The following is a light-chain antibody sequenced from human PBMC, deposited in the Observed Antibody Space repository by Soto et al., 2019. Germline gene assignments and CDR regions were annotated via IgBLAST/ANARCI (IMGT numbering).Light chain of an antibody. CDR3: QQYDSYSWT. J-gene: IGKJ1*01. CDR2: DVS. CDR1: QSVSNW. V-gene: IGKV1-5*01. Sequence: DIQMTQSPSTLSASVGERVTITCRASQSVSNWLTWYQHKPGKAPKVLIYDVSSLERGVPSRFSGSGSGTELTLTISSLQPDDFATYYCQQYDSYSWTFGEGTKVDIK.